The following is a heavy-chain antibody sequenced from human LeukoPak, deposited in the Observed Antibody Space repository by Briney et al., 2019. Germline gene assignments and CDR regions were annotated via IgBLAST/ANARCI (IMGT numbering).Heavy chain of an antibody. CDR1: GFTFSSYA. CDR3: RGYCSSTSCYPAPDFDY. CDR2: ISGSGGST. D-gene: IGHD2-2*01. Sequence: PGGSLRLSCAASGFTFSSYAMSWVRQAPGRGLEWVSAISGSGGSTYYADSVKGRFTISRDNSKNTLYLQMNSLRAEDTAVYYCRGYCSSTSCYPAPDFDYWGQGTLVTVSS. V-gene: IGHV3-23*01. J-gene: IGHJ4*02.